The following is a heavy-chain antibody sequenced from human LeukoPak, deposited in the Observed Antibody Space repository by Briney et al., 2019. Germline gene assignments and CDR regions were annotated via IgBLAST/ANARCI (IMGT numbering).Heavy chain of an antibody. V-gene: IGHV3-74*01. CDR2: INSDGIST. Sequence: QAGGSLRLSCAASGFTFSNYWMHWVRHAPGKGLVWVSRINSDGISTGYADSVKGRFTVSRDNAKKTLYLQMNSLRAEDTAVYYCARDVGNFDYWGQGTLVTVSS. CDR1: GFTFSNYW. J-gene: IGHJ4*02. CDR3: ARDVGNFDY.